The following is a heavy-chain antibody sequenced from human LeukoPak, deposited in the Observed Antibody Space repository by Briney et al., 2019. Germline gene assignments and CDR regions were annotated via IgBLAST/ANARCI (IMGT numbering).Heavy chain of an antibody. CDR3: ARDNVREDGDYGY. V-gene: IGHV3-21*01. CDR2: ISSSSSYI. CDR1: GFTFSSYS. J-gene: IGHJ4*02. Sequence: GGSLRLSCAASGFTFSSYSMNWVRQAPGKGLEWVSSISSSSSYIYYADSVKGRFTISRDNAKNSLYLQMNSLRAEDTAVYYCARDNVREDGDYGYWGQGTPVTVSS. D-gene: IGHD4-17*01.